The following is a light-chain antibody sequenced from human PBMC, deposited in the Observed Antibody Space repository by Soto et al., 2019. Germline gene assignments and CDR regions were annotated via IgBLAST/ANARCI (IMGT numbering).Light chain of an antibody. Sequence: AILMTQSPSSLSASTGDRVTITCRASQGISSYLAWYQQKPGKAPKLLIYDASSLESGVPSRFSGSGSGTEFTLTISSLQPDDFATYYCQQYNSYLYTFGQGTKVDIK. V-gene: IGKV1-8*01. CDR3: QQYNSYLYT. CDR2: DAS. CDR1: QGISSY. J-gene: IGKJ2*01.